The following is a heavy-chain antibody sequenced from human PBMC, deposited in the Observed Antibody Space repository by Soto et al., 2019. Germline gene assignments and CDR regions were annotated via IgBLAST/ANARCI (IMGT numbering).Heavy chain of an antibody. Sequence: SETLSLTCTVSGGSISSGDYYWSWIRQPPGKGLEWIGYIYYSGSTYYNQSLKSRVNISVDTSKNQYYLKLSHVIAADTAVYYCARDSYVLVSYYYTKGYYYYYGMDVWGQGTTVTVSS. CDR3: ARDSYVLVSYYYTKGYYYYYGMDV. J-gene: IGHJ6*02. CDR1: GGSISSGDYY. D-gene: IGHD3-10*01. V-gene: IGHV4-30-4*01. CDR2: IYYSGST.